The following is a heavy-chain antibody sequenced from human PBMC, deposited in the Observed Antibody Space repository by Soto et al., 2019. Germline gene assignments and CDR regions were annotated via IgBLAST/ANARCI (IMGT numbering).Heavy chain of an antibody. CDR1: GYTFINYY. J-gene: IGHJ6*02. V-gene: IGHV1-46*04. D-gene: IGHD3-10*01. CDR3: ARDRYYYGSGSYLNGMDV. CDR2: INPSNGIT. Sequence: QVHLVQSGTEVKTPGASVKVSCKTSGYTFINYYIHWVRQAPGQGLEWMGIINPSNGITNSAQNLLGRLTMTRDTSTSTVYMELRSLRSEDRAVYYCARDRYYYGSGSYLNGMDVWGQGTTVIVSS.